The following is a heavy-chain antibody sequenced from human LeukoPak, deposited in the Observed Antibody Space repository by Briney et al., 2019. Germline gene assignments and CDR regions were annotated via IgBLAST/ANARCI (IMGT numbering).Heavy chain of an antibody. CDR2: IRYDGSNK. CDR1: GFTFSTFA. J-gene: IGHJ4*02. V-gene: IGHV3-30*02. Sequence: GGSLRLSCEASGFTFSTFAMIWVRQPPGKGLEWVAFIRYDGSNKYYADSVKGRFTISRDNSKNTLYVEMNSLRAEDTAVYYCAKVSGSYYDYWGQGTLVTVSS. CDR3: AKVSGSYYDY. D-gene: IGHD1-26*01.